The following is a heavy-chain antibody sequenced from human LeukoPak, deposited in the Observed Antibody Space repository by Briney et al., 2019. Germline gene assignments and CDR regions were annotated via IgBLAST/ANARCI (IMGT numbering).Heavy chain of an antibody. V-gene: IGHV3-7*03. CDR2: EKKDGSEK. Sequence: PGGPLSPSCAAPGSSFASPWLTWVGQAQGKGLEWVATEKKDGSEKYYVDSVKGRFTISRDNAKNSLSLQMNSLRAGDTAVYYCARESGYCSAGRCSVFDYWGQGTLVTVSS. CDR3: ARESGYCSAGRCSVFDY. J-gene: IGHJ4*02. CDR1: GSSFASPW. D-gene: IGHD2-15*01.